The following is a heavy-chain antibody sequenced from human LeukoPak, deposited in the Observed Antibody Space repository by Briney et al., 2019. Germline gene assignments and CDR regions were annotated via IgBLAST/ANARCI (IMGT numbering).Heavy chain of an antibody. CDR2: VDYRGNT. CDR1: GGSISSYY. CDR3: ARVEVGAANRQWYGMDV. V-gene: IGHV4-59*01. D-gene: IGHD2-15*01. J-gene: IGHJ6*02. Sequence: SETLSLTCTISGGSISSYYWSWIRQPPGKGLEWIGYVDYRGNTNYNPSLKSRVAISIDTSKSLFSLKLDSVTAADTAVYYCARVEVGAANRQWYGMDVWGQGTTVTVSS.